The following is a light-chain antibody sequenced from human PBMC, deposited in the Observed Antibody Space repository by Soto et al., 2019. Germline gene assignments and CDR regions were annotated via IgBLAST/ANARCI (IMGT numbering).Light chain of an antibody. J-gene: IGLJ3*02. CDR1: SGSVSSNYY. CDR3: VLDMGGGLWL. Sequence: QTVVTQEPSLSVTPGGTVTLTCALTSGSVSSNYYPSWYQQTPGQPPRTLMYSSNNRFFGVPDRFSGSILGNKAALTITGAQADDEADYYCVLDMGGGLWLFGGGTKLTVL. V-gene: IGLV8-61*01. CDR2: SSN.